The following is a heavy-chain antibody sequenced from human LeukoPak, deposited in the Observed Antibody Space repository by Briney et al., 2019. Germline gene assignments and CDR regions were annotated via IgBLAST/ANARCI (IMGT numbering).Heavy chain of an antibody. Sequence: ASVKVSCKASGHTFTTYYVHLVRQAPGQGLEWMGVINPSGDGTNYPQRFQGRVTLTRDTSTSTVYMELSSLRSEDTAIYYCAKETPNTGWFDPWGQGALVTVSS. J-gene: IGHJ5*02. CDR2: INPSGDGT. V-gene: IGHV1-46*01. CDR1: GHTFTTYY. D-gene: IGHD1-14*01. CDR3: AKETPNTGWFDP.